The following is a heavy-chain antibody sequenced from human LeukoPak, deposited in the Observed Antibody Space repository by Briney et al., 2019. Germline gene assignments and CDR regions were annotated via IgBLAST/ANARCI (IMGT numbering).Heavy chain of an antibody. Sequence: SQTLSLTCAISGDSVSSKNAAWNWIRQSPSRGLEWLGRTYYRSKWYNDYAVSVRSRITINSDTSKNQFSLQLNSVTPEETAVYYCARESIVVVRGNWFDPWGQGTLVTVSS. V-gene: IGHV6-1*01. CDR1: GDSVSSKNAA. D-gene: IGHD3-22*01. CDR3: ARESIVVVRGNWFDP. CDR2: TYYRSKWYN. J-gene: IGHJ5*02.